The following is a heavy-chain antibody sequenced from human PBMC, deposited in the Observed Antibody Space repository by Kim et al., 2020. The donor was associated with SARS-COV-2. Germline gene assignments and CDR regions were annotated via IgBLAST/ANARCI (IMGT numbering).Heavy chain of an antibody. CDR2: IYYSGSN. CDR1: SASISSGDCN. J-gene: IGHJ6*02. CDR3: ARGKGYSSTPHYYYYGMDV. V-gene: IGHV4-31*03. Sequence: SETLSLTCTVSSASISSGDCNWSWIRQYPGKGLEWIGYIYYSGSNYYSPSLKSRVTISVDRSQNQFSLRLNSVTAADTAVYYCARGKGYSSTPHYYYYGMDVWGQGTTVTVSS. D-gene: IGHD6-13*01.